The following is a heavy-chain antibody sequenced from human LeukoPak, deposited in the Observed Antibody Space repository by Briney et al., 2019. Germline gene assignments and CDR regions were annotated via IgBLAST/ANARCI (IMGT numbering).Heavy chain of an antibody. CDR3: ARDKYSSSSGGWFDP. CDR2: IYYSGST. V-gene: IGHV4-59*01. D-gene: IGHD6-6*01. CDR1: GGSISSYY. J-gene: IGHJ5*02. Sequence: SETLSLTCTVSGGSISSYYWSWIRQPPGKGLEWIGYIYYSGSTNYNPPLKSRVTISVDTSKNQFSLKLSSVTAADTAVYYCARDKYSSSSGGWFDPWGQGTLVTVSS.